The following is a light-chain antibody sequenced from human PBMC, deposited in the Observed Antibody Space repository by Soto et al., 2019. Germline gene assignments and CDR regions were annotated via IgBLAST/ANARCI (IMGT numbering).Light chain of an antibody. CDR2: GAS. J-gene: IGKJ4*01. CDR1: QSISTY. V-gene: IGKV1-39*01. CDR3: QQSFITPPLT. Sequence: DIQMTQSPSSLSASIGDIITITCRASQSISTYLNWYQQKPGKAPKLLIYGASNLQNGVPSRFSGSGSATDYTLTISGLQPEDFATYYCQQSFITPPLTFGGGTKVEMK.